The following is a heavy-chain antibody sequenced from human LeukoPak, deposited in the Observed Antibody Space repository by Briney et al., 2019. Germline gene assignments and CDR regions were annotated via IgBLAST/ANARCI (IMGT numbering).Heavy chain of an antibody. V-gene: IGHV1-46*01. CDR1: GYTFTSYY. Sequence: ASVKVSCKASGYTFTSYYMHWVRQAPGQGLEWTGRINPSGGSTSYAQKFQGRVTMTRDTSTSTAYMELRSLRSDDTAVYYCARDGTRTYYYDSSGPHDAFDIWGQGTMVTVSS. CDR2: INPSGGST. J-gene: IGHJ3*02. CDR3: ARDGTRTYYYDSSGPHDAFDI. D-gene: IGHD3-22*01.